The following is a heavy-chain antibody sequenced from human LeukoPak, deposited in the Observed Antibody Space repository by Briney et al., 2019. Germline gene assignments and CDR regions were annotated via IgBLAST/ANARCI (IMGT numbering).Heavy chain of an antibody. CDR1: GFTFSSYS. CDR2: ISSSSSYI. Sequence: PGGSLRLSCAASGFTFSSYSMNWVRQAPGKGLEWVSSISSSSSYIYYADPVKGRFTISRDNSKYTLYLQMNSLRADDTALYYCAKDPFDRPFLSYWGQGTLVTVSS. D-gene: IGHD3-22*01. J-gene: IGHJ4*02. V-gene: IGHV3-21*04. CDR3: AKDPFDRPFLSY.